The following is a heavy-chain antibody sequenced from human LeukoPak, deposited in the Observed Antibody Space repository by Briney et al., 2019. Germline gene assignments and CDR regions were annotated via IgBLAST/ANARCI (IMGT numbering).Heavy chain of an antibody. D-gene: IGHD1-26*01. CDR3: AGVVGATNGDY. V-gene: IGHV3-23*01. CDR2: ISGSGGST. Sequence: GGSLRLSCAASGFTFSSYAMSWVRQAPGKGLEWVSAISGSGGSTYYTDSVKGRFTISRDNSKNTLYLQMNSLRAEDTAVYYCAGVVGATNGDYWGQGTLVTVSS. CDR1: GFTFSSYA. J-gene: IGHJ4*02.